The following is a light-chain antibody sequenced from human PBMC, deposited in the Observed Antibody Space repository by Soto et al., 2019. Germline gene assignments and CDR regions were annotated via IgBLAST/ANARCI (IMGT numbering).Light chain of an antibody. CDR2: KAS. CDR3: QQYNSQRT. Sequence: DIQMTQSPSTLSASVGDRVTITCRASQYISSWLAWYQQKPGKAPKLLIYKASSLESGVPSRFSGSGSGTEFTLTTSSRQPDDFATYYCQQYNSQRTFGKGTKVKIK. V-gene: IGKV1-5*03. CDR1: QYISSW. J-gene: IGKJ1*01.